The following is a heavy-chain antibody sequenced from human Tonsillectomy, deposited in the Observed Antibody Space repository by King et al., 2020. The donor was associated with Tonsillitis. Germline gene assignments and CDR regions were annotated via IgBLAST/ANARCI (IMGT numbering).Heavy chain of an antibody. CDR3: ARQTLMVYASHFDY. Sequence: VQLQESGPGLVKPSETLSLTCTVSGGSISSYYWSWIRPPPGKGLEWIGYIYYSGSTNYNPSLKSRVTISVDTSKNQFSLKLSSVTAADTAVYYCARQTLMVYASHFDYWGQGTLVTVSS. CDR1: GGSISSYY. CDR2: IYYSGST. V-gene: IGHV4-59*08. D-gene: IGHD2-8*01. J-gene: IGHJ4*02.